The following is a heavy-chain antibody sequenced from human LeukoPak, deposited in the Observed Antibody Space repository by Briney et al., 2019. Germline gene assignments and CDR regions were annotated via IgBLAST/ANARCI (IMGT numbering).Heavy chain of an antibody. D-gene: IGHD5-24*01. V-gene: IGHV3-15*01. J-gene: IGHJ4*02. CDR1: GLTFSSAW. Sequence: GGSLRLSCIPPGLTFSSAWLSWVRQAPGQEPKWIGHIRGNTDGRTPDVAAIVKRKFTISRDDSKSTLFLQMDSLQIEDTAVYYCTTARRASSSLDYWGQGTLVTVSS. CDR3: TTARRASSSLDY. CDR2: IRGNTDGRTP.